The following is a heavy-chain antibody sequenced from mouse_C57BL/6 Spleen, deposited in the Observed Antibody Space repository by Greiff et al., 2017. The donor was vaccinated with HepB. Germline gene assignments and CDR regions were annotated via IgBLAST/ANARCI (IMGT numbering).Heavy chain of an antibody. CDR1: GYSFTSYY. D-gene: IGHD2-3*01. CDR2: IYPGSGNT. J-gene: IGHJ1*03. V-gene: IGHV1-66*01. CDR3: ARGFYDGYYYWYFDV. Sequence: VQLKQSGPELVKPGASVKISCKASGYSFTSYYIHWVKQRPGQGLEWIGWIYPGSGNTKYNEKFKGKATLTADTSSSTAYMQLSSLTSEDSAVYYCARGFYDGYYYWYFDVWGTGTTVTVSS.